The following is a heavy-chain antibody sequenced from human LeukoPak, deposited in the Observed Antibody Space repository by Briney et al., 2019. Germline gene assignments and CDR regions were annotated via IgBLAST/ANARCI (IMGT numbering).Heavy chain of an antibody. D-gene: IGHD5/OR15-5a*01. J-gene: IGHJ4*02. Sequence: HSGGSLRLSCAASGFTFSRDWMHWVRQAPGKGLVWVSGTSYDGSITTYADSVQGRFTISRDNAKSTLFLQMNSLRVEDTAVYYCARGYYPYNVDDSHFDFWGQGILVTVSS. V-gene: IGHV3-74*03. CDR2: TSYDGSIT. CDR3: ARGYYPYNVDDSHFDF. CDR1: GFTFSRDW.